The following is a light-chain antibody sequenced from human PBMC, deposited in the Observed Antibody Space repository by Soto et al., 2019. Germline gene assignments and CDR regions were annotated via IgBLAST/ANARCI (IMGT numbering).Light chain of an antibody. CDR3: AAWDDSLSGPV. J-gene: IGLJ2*01. CDR1: SSNIGSNY. Sequence: QSVLTQPPSASGTPGQRFTISCSGSSSNIGSNYVYWYQQLPGTAPKLLIYRNNQRPSGVPDRFSGSKSGTSASLAISGLRSEDEADYYCAAWDDSLSGPVFGGGTK. CDR2: RNN. V-gene: IGLV1-47*01.